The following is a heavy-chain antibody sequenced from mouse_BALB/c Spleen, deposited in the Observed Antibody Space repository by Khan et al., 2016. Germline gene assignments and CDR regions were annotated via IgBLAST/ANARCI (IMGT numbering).Heavy chain of an antibody. J-gene: IGHJ4*01. CDR2: ISYSGSI. CDR1: GDSITRGY. CDR3: ARGYDAMDY. Sequence: EVQLQESGPSLVKPSQTLSLTCSVTGDSITRGYWNWIRKFPGNKLEFMGYISYSGSINYNPSLRSRISITRDTSKNQYYLQLNSAMTEDTATYYCARGYDAMDYWGQGASVTVSS. V-gene: IGHV3-8*02.